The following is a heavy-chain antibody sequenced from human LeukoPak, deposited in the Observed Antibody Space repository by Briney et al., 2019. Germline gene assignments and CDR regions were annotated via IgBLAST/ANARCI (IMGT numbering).Heavy chain of an antibody. CDR3: AKGLDYDILTGLA. J-gene: IGHJ4*02. CDR2: ISGSGGST. D-gene: IGHD3-9*01. Sequence: GGSLRLSCAASGFTFSSYAMSWVRQAPGKGLEWVSAISGSGGSTYYADSVKGRFTISTDNSKNTLYLQMNSLRAEDISVYYCAKGLDYDILTGLAWGQGTLVTVSP. V-gene: IGHV3-23*01. CDR1: GFTFSSYA.